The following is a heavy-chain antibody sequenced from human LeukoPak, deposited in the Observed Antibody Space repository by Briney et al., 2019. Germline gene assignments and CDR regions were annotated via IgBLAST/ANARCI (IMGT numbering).Heavy chain of an antibody. D-gene: IGHD5-18*01. J-gene: IGHJ3*02. CDR1: GESFSGYY. Sequence: PSETLSLTCAVYGESFSGYYWSWIRQPPGKGLEWVGEINHSGRTNYSPSLKTRVTISVDTSKNQFSLKLSSVTAADTAVYYCARRNTAIAAFDIWGQGTMVTVSS. V-gene: IGHV4-34*01. CDR2: INHSGRT. CDR3: ARRNTAIAAFDI.